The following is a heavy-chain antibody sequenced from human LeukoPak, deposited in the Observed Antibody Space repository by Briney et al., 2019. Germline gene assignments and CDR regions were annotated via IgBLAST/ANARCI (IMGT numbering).Heavy chain of an antibody. V-gene: IGHV4-31*03. CDR2: IYYSGST. Sequence: PSETLSLTCTVSGGPISSGGYYWSWIRQHPGKGLEWIGYIYYSGSTYYNPSLKSRVTISVDMSKNQFSLKLSSVTAADTAVYYCARAVGCSSTSCYAAGVDYWGQGTLVTVSS. CDR3: ARAVGCSSTSCYAAGVDY. J-gene: IGHJ4*02. CDR1: GGPISSGGYY. D-gene: IGHD2-2*01.